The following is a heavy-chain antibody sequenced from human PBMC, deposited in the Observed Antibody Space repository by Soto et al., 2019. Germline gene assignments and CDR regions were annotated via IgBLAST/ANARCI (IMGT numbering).Heavy chain of an antibody. J-gene: IGHJ5*02. D-gene: IGHD1-20*01. Sequence: SVKVSCKASGGTFSSYTISWVRQAPGQGLEWMGRIIPILEITNYAQKFHDRVTITADKSTSTAYMELSSLRSEDTSVYYCARVSTITSWFDSPGQGTLVTVSS. V-gene: IGHV1-69*02. CDR1: GGTFSSYT. CDR3: ARVSTITSWFDS. CDR2: IIPILEIT.